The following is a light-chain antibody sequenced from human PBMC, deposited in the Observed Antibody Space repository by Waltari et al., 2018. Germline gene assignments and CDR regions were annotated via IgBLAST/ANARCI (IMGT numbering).Light chain of an antibody. V-gene: IGLV2-14*01. CDR1: DSHVGAYDL. J-gene: IGLJ1*01. Sequence: QSALTQPASVSGSPGQSITISCSGTDSHVGAYDLFSWYQQHPGKAPHLIIYEVSNRPSGISNRFSASKSGNTASLTISGLQAEDEADYYCSSYTTSSAPGVFGTGTRVTVL. CDR3: SSYTTSSAPGV. CDR2: EVS.